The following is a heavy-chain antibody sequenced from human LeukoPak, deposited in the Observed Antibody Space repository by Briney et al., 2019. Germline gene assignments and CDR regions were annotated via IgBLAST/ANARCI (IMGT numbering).Heavy chain of an antibody. Sequence: PSETLSLTCTVSGGSISSYYWSWIRQPPGKGLEWIGYIYYSGSTNYNPSLKSRVTISVDTSKNQFSLKLSSVTAADTAVYYCARLSFHYYDSSGYYPDYWGQGTLVTVSS. CDR1: GGSISSYY. J-gene: IGHJ4*02. CDR2: IYYSGST. CDR3: ARLSFHYYDSSGYYPDY. D-gene: IGHD3-22*01. V-gene: IGHV4-59*08.